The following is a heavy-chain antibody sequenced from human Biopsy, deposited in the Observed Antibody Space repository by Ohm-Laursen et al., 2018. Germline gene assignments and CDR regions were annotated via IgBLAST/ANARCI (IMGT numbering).Heavy chain of an antibody. CDR3: TRDTTYYAGTTYYDALDV. V-gene: IGHV3-7*01. D-gene: IGHD2/OR15-2a*01. CDR1: GFTSSTYW. J-gene: IGHJ3*01. Sequence: GSLRLSCTASGFTSSTYWMTWVRQAPGKGLEWVANIKRDGSQSNHADSVKGRFTISRDNAKNSLYLQMNSLRAEDTAVYYCTRDTTYYAGTTYYDALDVWGQGTTVTVSS. CDR2: IKRDGSQS.